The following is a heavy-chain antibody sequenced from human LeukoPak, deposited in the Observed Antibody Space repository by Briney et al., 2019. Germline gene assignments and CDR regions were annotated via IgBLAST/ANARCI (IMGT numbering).Heavy chain of an antibody. CDR1: GYTLTELS. CDR2: FDPEDGET. Sequence: ASVKVFCKVSGYTLTELSMHWVRQAPGKGLEWMGGFDPEDGETIYAQKFQGRVTMTEDTSTDTAYMELSSLRSEDTAVYYCATEVGAKGWFDPWGQGTLVTVSS. J-gene: IGHJ5*02. D-gene: IGHD1-26*01. V-gene: IGHV1-24*01. CDR3: ATEVGAKGWFDP.